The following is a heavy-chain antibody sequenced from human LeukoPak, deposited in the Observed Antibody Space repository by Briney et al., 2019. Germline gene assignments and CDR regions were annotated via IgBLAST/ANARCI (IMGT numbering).Heavy chain of an antibody. V-gene: IGHV5-51*01. J-gene: IGHJ3*02. CDR1: GYIFTTYW. CDR3: ARSWDSGAFDI. Sequence: HGESLKISCKGSGYIFTTYWIGWVRQVPGKGLEWMGIIYPGDSNTRYSPSFQGQVTMSADKSISTAYLQWSSLKASDTAMYYCARSWDSGAFDIWGQGTMVTVSS. D-gene: IGHD6-13*01. CDR2: IYPGDSNT.